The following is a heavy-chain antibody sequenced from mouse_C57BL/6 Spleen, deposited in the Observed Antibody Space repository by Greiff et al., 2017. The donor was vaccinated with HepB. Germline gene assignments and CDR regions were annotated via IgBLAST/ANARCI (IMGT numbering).Heavy chain of an antibody. CDR2: IAPSDSYT. Sequence: QVQLQQPGAELVMPGASVKLSCKASGYTFTSYWMHWVKQRPGQGLEWVGEIAPSDSYTNYNQKFKGKSTLTVDKSSSPAYMQLSILTSEASAVYYCARGDGRGFADWGQGTLVTVAA. D-gene: IGHD1-1*01. CDR3: ARGDGRGFAD. J-gene: IGHJ3*01. V-gene: IGHV1-69*01. CDR1: GYTFTSYW.